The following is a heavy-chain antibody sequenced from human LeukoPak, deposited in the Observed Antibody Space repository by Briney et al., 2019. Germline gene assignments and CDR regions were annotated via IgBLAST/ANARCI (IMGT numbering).Heavy chain of an antibody. J-gene: IGHJ3*02. V-gene: IGHV1-69*04. CDR2: ISAILGIA. CDR1: GFTFSSYA. Sequence: EGSLKLSCAASGFTFSSYAMSWVRQAPGKGLEWISTISAILGIANYAQKFQGRVTITADKSTSTAYMELSSLRSEDTAVYYCARDWGVGGYSYGNAFDIWGQGTMVTVSS. CDR3: ARDWGVGGYSYGNAFDI. D-gene: IGHD5-18*01.